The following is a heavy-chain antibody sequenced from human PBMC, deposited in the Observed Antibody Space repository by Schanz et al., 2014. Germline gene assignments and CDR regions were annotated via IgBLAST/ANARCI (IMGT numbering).Heavy chain of an antibody. CDR2: ISGSGGNT. Sequence: EVQLVESGGGLVQPGGSLRLSCAASGFTFRSYAMSWVRQAPGKGLEWVSTISGSGGNTYYAESAKGRFSISRDNSKNTLYLQMNSLRAEDTAVYYCAKLRYDYVSGDSWGQGTLVTVSS. D-gene: IGHD5-12*01. V-gene: IGHV3-23*04. CDR3: AKLRYDYVSGDS. J-gene: IGHJ4*02. CDR1: GFTFRSYA.